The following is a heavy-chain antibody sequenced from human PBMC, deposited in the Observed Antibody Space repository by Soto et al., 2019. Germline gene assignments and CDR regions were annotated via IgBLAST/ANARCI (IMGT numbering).Heavy chain of an antibody. J-gene: IGHJ4*02. D-gene: IGHD3-22*01. CDR2: IIPILGTP. Sequence: QVQLVQSGAEVKKPGSSAKVSCKASGDTFSSYAISWVRQAPGQGLEWMGGIIPILGTPNYAQKFQGRVTITADKSTRTAYMELSSLRSEDTAVYYCARERSRYDRSGYYRPDYWGQGTLVTVSS. CDR3: ARERSRYDRSGYYRPDY. V-gene: IGHV1-69*06. CDR1: GDTFSSYA.